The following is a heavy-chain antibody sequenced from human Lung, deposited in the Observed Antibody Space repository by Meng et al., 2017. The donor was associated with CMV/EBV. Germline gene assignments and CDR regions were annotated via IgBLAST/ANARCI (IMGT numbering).Heavy chain of an antibody. CDR1: GGSVSSGSYY. V-gene: IGHV4-61*01. CDR3: ARFLDSWFYFDS. J-gene: IGHJ4*02. D-gene: IGHD6-13*01. CDR2: VHYSGST. Sequence: SETLSLXXTVSGGSVSSGSYYWSWIRQPPGKGLEWIGYVHYSGSTNYNPSLKSRVTISLDTSKNQFSLRLSSVTAADTAVYFCARFLDSWFYFDSWGQGXPVTVS.